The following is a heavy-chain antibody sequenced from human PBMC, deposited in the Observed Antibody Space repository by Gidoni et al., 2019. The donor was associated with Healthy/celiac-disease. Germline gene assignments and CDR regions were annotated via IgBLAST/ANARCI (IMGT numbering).Heavy chain of an antibody. CDR3: ARQGHYYDSSGYSDDAFDI. J-gene: IGHJ3*02. CDR1: GGSSSGYY. Sequence: QVQLQQWGAGLLKPPETLSLTCAVYGGSSSGYYWSWIRQPPGKGLEWIGEINHSGSTNYNPSLKSRVTISVDTSKNQFSLKLSSVTAADTAVYYCARQGHYYDSSGYSDDAFDIWGQGTMVTVSS. D-gene: IGHD3-22*01. V-gene: IGHV4-34*01. CDR2: INHSGST.